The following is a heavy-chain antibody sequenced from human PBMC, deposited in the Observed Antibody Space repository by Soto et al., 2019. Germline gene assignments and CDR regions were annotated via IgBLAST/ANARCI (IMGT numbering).Heavy chain of an antibody. D-gene: IGHD4-17*01. Sequence: GGSLRLSCAASGFTFSSYGMHWVRQAPGKGLEWVAVISYDGSNKYYADSVKGRFTISRDNYKNTLYLQMNSLRAEDTAVYYRAKDSTVITSLYFYYYVFDVWGQGTTVTVSS. CDR2: ISYDGSNK. J-gene: IGHJ6*02. CDR3: AKDSTVITSLYFYYYVFDV. CDR1: GFTFSSYG. V-gene: IGHV3-30*18.